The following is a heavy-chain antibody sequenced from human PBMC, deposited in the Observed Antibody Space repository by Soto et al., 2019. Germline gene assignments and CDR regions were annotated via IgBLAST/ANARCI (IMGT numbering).Heavy chain of an antibody. D-gene: IGHD6-13*01. V-gene: IGHV4-61*01. CDR3: PRGANIAAAGWYYYYGRDV. Sequence: KPSETLSLTCTVSGGSVSSGSYYWSWIRQPPGKGLEWIGYIYYSGSTNYNPSLKSRVTISVDTSKNQFSLKLSSVTAADTAVYYWPRGANIAAAGWYYYYGRDVWGQGSTVTVAS. CDR1: GGSVSSGSYY. J-gene: IGHJ6*02. CDR2: IYYSGST.